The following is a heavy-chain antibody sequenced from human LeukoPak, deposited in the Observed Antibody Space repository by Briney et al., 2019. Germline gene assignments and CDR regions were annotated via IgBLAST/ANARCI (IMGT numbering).Heavy chain of an antibody. Sequence: GGSLRLSCAASGFTFSSYSMNWVRQAPGKGLEWVSYISSSSSTIYYADSVKGRFTISRDNAKNSLYLQMNSLRAEDTAVYYCAKDPHYDFWSGYYTGPYFDYWGQGTLVTVSS. J-gene: IGHJ4*02. CDR1: GFTFSSYS. CDR3: AKDPHYDFWSGYYTGPYFDY. V-gene: IGHV3-48*01. D-gene: IGHD3-3*01. CDR2: ISSSSSTI.